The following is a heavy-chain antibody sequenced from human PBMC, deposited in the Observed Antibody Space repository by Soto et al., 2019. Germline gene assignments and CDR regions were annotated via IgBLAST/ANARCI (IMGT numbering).Heavy chain of an antibody. CDR3: ARGVTASPYFYAMDV. D-gene: IGHD2-21*02. Sequence: QVQLLQSGAEVRKPGASVSVSCKASGYTFTGYGISWVRQAPGQGLEWMGWIAAYNGNPNYAQNLQDRVTLTTDTSTTTAYMELRSLRSDDTAIYYCARGVTASPYFYAMDVWGQGTTVTVSS. V-gene: IGHV1-18*01. J-gene: IGHJ6*02. CDR1: GYTFTGYG. CDR2: IAAYNGNP.